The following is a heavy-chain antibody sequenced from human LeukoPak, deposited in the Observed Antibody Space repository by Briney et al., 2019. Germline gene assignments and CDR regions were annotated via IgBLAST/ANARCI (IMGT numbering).Heavy chain of an antibody. Sequence: GASVKVSYKTSGYSFTDYYMHWVRQAPGQGLEWMGWINPNSGGTSSAQKFQGRVTMTRDTSITTVYMEASWLTSDDTAIYYCARADRLHGGPYLIGPWGQGTLVTVSS. V-gene: IGHV1-2*02. CDR1: GYSFTDYY. CDR3: ARADRLHGGPYLIGP. CDR2: INPNSGGT. D-gene: IGHD2-21*01. J-gene: IGHJ5*02.